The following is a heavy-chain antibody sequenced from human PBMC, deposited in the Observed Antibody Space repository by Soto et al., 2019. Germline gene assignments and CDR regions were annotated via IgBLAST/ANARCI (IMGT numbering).Heavy chain of an antibody. CDR2: IYYSGST. CDR3: ARGPPLGY. Sequence: PSETLSLTWTVSGGSISSGGYYLSWIRQHPGKGLEWIGYIYYSGSTYYNPSLKSRVTISVDTSKNQFSLKLSSVTAADTAVYYCARGPPLGYWGQGTLVTSPQ. J-gene: IGHJ4*02. V-gene: IGHV4-31*02. CDR1: GGSISSGGYY.